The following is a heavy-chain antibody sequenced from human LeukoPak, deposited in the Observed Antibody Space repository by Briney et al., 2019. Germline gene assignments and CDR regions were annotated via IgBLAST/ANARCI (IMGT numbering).Heavy chain of an antibody. J-gene: IGHJ6*03. CDR3: TRVPFYYDSSGLYPTYYYYMDV. CDR1: GFTFSSYN. V-gene: IGHV3-48*04. CDR2: ITTTISTI. D-gene: IGHD3-22*01. Sequence: GGSLRLSSAASGFTFSSYNLNWVRQAPGKGLEWLSYITTTISTIYYADSVKRRFTISRDNAKTSMYLQMHSLRAEDTAVYYCTRVPFYYDSSGLYPTYYYYMDVWGTGTTVTVSS.